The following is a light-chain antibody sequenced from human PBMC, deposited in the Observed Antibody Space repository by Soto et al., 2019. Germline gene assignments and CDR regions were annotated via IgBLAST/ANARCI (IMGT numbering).Light chain of an antibody. CDR1: QGISSD. Sequence: DIQLTQSPSVLSASVGDRVTITCRASQGISSDLAWYQQKPGKAPKLLIYAASTLHTEVPSRFSGSRSGTAFSGTFVSLHPEDFATYYCQHLNSDPLTFGQGTKVEIK. CDR2: AAS. CDR3: QHLNSDPLT. J-gene: IGKJ2*01. V-gene: IGKV1-9*01.